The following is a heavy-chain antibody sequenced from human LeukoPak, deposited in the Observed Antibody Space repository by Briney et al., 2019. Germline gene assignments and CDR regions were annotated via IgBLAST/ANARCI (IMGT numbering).Heavy chain of an antibody. J-gene: IGHJ4*02. CDR2: IWYDGSKK. CDR3: ARRHHFGFLDS. Sequence: GGSLRLSCAASGFTFSSYGMHWVRQAPGKGLEWVAVIWYDGSKKYHADSVKGRFTISRDNAKNSVYLQMNSLRAEDTAVYYCARRHHFGFLDSWGQGTLVTVSS. CDR1: GFTFSSYG. V-gene: IGHV3-33*08. D-gene: IGHD3-10*01.